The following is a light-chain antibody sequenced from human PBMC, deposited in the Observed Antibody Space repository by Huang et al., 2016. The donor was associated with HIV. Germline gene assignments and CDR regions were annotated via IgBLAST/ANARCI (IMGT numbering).Light chain of an antibody. V-gene: IGKV1-5*03. CDR3: QQYNSYSPYT. Sequence: DIQMTQSPSTLSASVGDRVTITCRASQSISSWLAWYQQKPGTAPKLLIYKESSLESGVPTRFSGSGSGTEFTLTISSLQPDDFATYDCQQYNSYSPYTFGQGTKLEIK. CDR2: KES. CDR1: QSISSW. J-gene: IGKJ2*01.